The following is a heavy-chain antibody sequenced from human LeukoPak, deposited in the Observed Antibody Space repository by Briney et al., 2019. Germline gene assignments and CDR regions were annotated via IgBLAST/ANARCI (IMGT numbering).Heavy chain of an antibody. V-gene: IGHV1-69*05. J-gene: IGHJ6*02. Sequence: GASVKVSCKASGGTFSSYAISWVRQAPGQGLEWMGGIIPIFGTANYAQKFQGRVTMTRDTSTSTVYMELSSLRSEDTAVYYCARALRNRVDYYYGMDVWGQGTTVTVSS. CDR2: IIPIFGTA. D-gene: IGHD1-14*01. CDR1: GGTFSSYA. CDR3: ARALRNRVDYYYGMDV.